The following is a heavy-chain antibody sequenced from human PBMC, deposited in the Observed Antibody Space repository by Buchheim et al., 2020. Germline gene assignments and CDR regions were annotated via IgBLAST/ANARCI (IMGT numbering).Heavy chain of an antibody. V-gene: IGHV4-30-2*01. D-gene: IGHD3-22*01. CDR1: GGSISSGGYS. CDR2: IYHSGST. CDR3: ARGGDYYDSSGYYYSWFDP. J-gene: IGHJ5*02. Sequence: QLQLQESGSGLVKPSQTLSLTCAVSGGSISSGGYSWSWIRPPPGKGLEWIGYIYHSGSTSYNPSLKSRVPISVDRSKKQFSLKLSSVTAADTAVYYCARGGDYYDSSGYYYSWFDPWGQGTL.